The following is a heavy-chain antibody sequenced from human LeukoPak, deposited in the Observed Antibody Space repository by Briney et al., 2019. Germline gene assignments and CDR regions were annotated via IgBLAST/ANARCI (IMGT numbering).Heavy chain of an antibody. Sequence: PSETLSLTCAVYGGSFSGYYWSWIRQPPGKGLEWIGEINHSGSTNYNPSLKSRVTISVDTSKNQFSLKLSSVTAADTAVYYCARATIRRVTIFGVVKGAFDYWGQGTLVTISS. D-gene: IGHD3-3*01. CDR2: INHSGST. CDR1: GGSFSGYY. V-gene: IGHV4-34*01. CDR3: ARATIRRVTIFGVVKGAFDY. J-gene: IGHJ4*02.